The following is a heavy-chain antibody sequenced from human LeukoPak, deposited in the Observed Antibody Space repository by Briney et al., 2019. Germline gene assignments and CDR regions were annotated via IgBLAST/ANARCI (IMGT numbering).Heavy chain of an antibody. D-gene: IGHD5-12*01. CDR2: IYTSGST. J-gene: IGHJ4*02. Sequence: SETLSLTCTVSGGSISSGSYYWSWIRQPAGKGLEWIGRIYTSGSTNYNPSLKSRVTITVDTSKNQFSLKLSSVTAADTAVYYCARADVLYSGCHFDYWGQGTLVTVSS. CDR1: GGSISSGSYY. CDR3: ARADVLYSGCHFDY. V-gene: IGHV4-61*02.